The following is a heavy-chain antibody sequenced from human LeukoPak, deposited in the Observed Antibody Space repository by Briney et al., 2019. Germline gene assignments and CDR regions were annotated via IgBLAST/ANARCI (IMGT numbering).Heavy chain of an antibody. Sequence: GGSLRLSCAASGLSFSSYSMSWARQAPGKGLEWVSFISRSSSDIYHADSVKGRFTISRDNAKNSLYLQMNSLRAEDTAVYYCARDLPAAVDWGQGTLVTVSS. CDR2: ISRSSSDI. V-gene: IGHV3-21*01. CDR1: GLSFSSYS. J-gene: IGHJ4*02. D-gene: IGHD2-2*01. CDR3: ARDLPAAVD.